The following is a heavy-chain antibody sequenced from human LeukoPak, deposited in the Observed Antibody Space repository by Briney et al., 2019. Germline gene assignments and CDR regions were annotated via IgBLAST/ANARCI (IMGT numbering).Heavy chain of an antibody. D-gene: IGHD3-3*01. CDR2: INPNSGGT. CDR3: ARETESGVNYDFWSGPTASYYYYMDV. Sequence: GASVKVSCKASGYTFSGYYIHWVRQAPGQGLEWMGWINPNSGGTNYAQKFQGRVTMTRDTSITTAYMELSSLRSEDTAVYYCARETESGVNYDFWSGPTASYYYYMDVWGKGTTVTVSS. V-gene: IGHV1-2*02. J-gene: IGHJ6*03. CDR1: GYTFSGYY.